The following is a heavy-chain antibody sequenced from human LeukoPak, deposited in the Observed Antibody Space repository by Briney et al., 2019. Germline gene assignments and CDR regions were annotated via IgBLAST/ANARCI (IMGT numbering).Heavy chain of an antibody. D-gene: IGHD6-19*01. V-gene: IGHV5-51*01. CDR1: GYSFTSYW. CDR3: ASSPAVAGSGFDP. Sequence: GESLKISCKGSGYSFTSYWIGWVRQMPGKGLEWMGITYPGDSDTRYSPSFQGQVTISADKSISTAYLQWSSLKASDTAMYYCASSPAVAGSGFDPWGQGTLVTVSS. J-gene: IGHJ5*02. CDR2: TYPGDSDT.